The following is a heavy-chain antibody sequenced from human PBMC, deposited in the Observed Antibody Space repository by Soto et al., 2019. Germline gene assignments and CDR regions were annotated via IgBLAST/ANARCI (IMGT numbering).Heavy chain of an antibody. J-gene: IGHJ5*02. D-gene: IGHD6-13*01. CDR2: IVVGSGNT. CDR1: GFTFTSSA. V-gene: IGHV1-58*02. Sequence: ASVKVSCKASGFTFTSSAMQWVRQARGQRLEWIGWIVVGSGNTNYAQKFQERVTITRDMSTSTAYMELISLRSEDTAVYYCATRPKGSSWYWFDPWGQGTLVTVSS. CDR3: ATRPKGSSWYWFDP.